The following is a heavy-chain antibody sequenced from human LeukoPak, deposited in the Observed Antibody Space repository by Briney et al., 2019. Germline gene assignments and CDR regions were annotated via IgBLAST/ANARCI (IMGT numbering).Heavy chain of an antibody. J-gene: IGHJ4*02. Sequence: GGSLRLSCAASGFTFSSYNVNWVRQAPGKGLEWVSSISSRSSYIYYADSMKGRFTISRDNAKNSLYLQMNSLRAEDTAVYYCARDAGYSGSWFNFDYWGQGTLVTVSS. D-gene: IGHD6-13*01. CDR2: ISSRSSYI. CDR1: GFTFSSYN. V-gene: IGHV3-21*01. CDR3: ARDAGYSGSWFNFDY.